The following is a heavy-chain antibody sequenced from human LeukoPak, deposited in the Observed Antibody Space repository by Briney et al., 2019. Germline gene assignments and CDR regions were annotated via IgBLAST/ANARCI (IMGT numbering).Heavy chain of an antibody. CDR3: ARATSDYYHDY. J-gene: IGHJ4*02. CDR2: FYYSGST. CDR1: GISISSRTYY. V-gene: IGHV4-39*01. Sequence: SETLSLTCTVSGISISSRTYYGGWIRQPPGKGLEWTGSFYYSGSTYYNPSLKSRVTISVDTSKTQFSLKLSSVTAADTAVYYCARATSDYYHDYWGQGTLVTVSS. D-gene: IGHD3-22*01.